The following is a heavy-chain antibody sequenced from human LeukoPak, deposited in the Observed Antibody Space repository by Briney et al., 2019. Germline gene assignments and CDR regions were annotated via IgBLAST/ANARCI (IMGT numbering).Heavy chain of an antibody. Sequence: GGSLRLSCAASDFTFSSYAMTWVRQAPGKGLEWVSDISGSRDTQYADSVKGRFTISRDNSKNTLYLQMNSLSAEDTAIYYCARTLTVSYYYGMDVWGQGTTVTVSS. V-gene: IGHV3-23*01. CDR2: ISGSRDT. CDR3: ARTLTVSYYYGMDV. J-gene: IGHJ6*02. D-gene: IGHD2-21*02. CDR1: DFTFSSYA.